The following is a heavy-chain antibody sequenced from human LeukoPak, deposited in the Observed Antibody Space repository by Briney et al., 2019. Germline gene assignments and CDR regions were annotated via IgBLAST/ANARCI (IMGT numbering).Heavy chain of an antibody. V-gene: IGHV4-34*01. D-gene: IGHD3-10*01. CDR2: INHSGST. CDR3: ARGLFRVRDY. Sequence: PSETLSLTCAVYGGSFSGYYWSWIRQPPGKGLEWIGEINHSGSTNYNPSLKSRVTISVDTSKNKFSLKLSSVTAADTAVYYCARGLFRVRDYWGQGTLVTVSS. J-gene: IGHJ4*02. CDR1: GGSFSGYY.